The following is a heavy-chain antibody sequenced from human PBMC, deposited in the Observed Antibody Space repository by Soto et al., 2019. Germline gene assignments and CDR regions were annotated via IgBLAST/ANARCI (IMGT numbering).Heavy chain of an antibody. CDR3: AGVQSTADPTGYGMDV. D-gene: IGHD3-10*01. CDR1: GGSLNNYY. J-gene: IGHJ6*02. V-gene: IGHV4-59*01. CDR2: ISSTGYT. Sequence: QVQLQESGPGLLKPSETLSLICSVSGGSLNNYYWSWVRQPPGKGLDFIGYISSTGYTNQNPSLKSRVTISLDMSKKHFSLRLNSVTAADTAVYYCAGVQSTADPTGYGMDVWGQGTTVTVSS.